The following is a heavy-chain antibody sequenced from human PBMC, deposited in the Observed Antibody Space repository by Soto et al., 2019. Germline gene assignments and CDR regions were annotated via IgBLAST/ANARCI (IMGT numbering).Heavy chain of an antibody. Sequence: SVKVSFKASGGTFSSYAISWLRQAPGQGLEWMGGIIPIFGTANYAQKFQGRVTITADESTSTAYMELSSLRSEDTAVYYCARGESIAARPTPTRPYYGMDVWGQGTTVTVSS. D-gene: IGHD6-6*01. CDR3: ARGESIAARPTPTRPYYGMDV. CDR2: IIPIFGTA. V-gene: IGHV1-69*13. J-gene: IGHJ6*02. CDR1: GGTFSSYA.